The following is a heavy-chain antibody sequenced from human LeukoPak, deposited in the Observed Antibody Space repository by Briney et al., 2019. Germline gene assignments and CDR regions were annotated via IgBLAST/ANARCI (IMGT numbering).Heavy chain of an antibody. J-gene: IGHJ4*02. Sequence: SETLSLTCTISGGSISSNSYYWGWIRQPPGKGLEWIGSIFYGGSTYSNPSLKRRVTISVDTSKNQFSLILTSVTAADTAVYYCARANRGVITNIFDYWGQGTLVTVSS. CDR1: GGSISSNSYY. CDR3: ARANRGVITNIFDY. D-gene: IGHD3-10*01. V-gene: IGHV4-39*07. CDR2: IFYGGST.